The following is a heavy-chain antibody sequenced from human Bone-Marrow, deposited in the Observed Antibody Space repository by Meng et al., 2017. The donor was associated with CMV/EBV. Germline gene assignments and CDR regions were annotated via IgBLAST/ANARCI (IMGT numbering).Heavy chain of an antibody. V-gene: IGHV1-8*03. CDR2: MNPNSGNT. D-gene: IGHD2-21*01. CDR3: ARGSRLFAQANGFEP. CDR1: GYTFTSYD. Sequence: ASVKVSCKASGYTFTSYDINWVRQATGQGIEWMGWMNPNSGNTGYAQKFQGRVTITRNTSISTAYMERSSLRSEDTAGYYCARGSRLFAQANGFEPWGQGTRVTVSS. J-gene: IGHJ5*02.